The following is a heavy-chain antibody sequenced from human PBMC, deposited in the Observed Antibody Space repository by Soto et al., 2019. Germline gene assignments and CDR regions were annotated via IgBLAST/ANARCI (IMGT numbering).Heavy chain of an antibody. CDR1: GGSVSSDNYY. V-gene: IGHV4-61*03. D-gene: IGHD6-19*01. Sequence: SETLSLTCTFSGGSVSSDNYYLSWIRQPPGKGLEWIGHIFYSGSTNYNPSLKSRVTISVDTSKNHFSLKLSSVTAADTAVYYCARDRGIAVSGTLDYWGQGALVTVSS. CDR2: IFYSGST. J-gene: IGHJ4*02. CDR3: ARDRGIAVSGTLDY.